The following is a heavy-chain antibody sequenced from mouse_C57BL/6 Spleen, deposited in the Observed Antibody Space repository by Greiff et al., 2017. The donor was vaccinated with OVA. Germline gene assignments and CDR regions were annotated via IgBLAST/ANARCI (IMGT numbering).Heavy chain of an antibody. CDR1: GSTFSDYG. Sequence: EVMLVESGGGLVQPGGSLKLSCAASGSTFSDYGMAWVRQAPRKGPEGVAFISNLAYSIYYADTVTGRFTISRENAKNTLYLEMSSLRSEDTAMYYCARFPYDYDGDYAMDYWGQGTSVTVSS. CDR2: ISNLAYSI. J-gene: IGHJ4*01. CDR3: ARFPYDYDGDYAMDY. V-gene: IGHV5-15*01. D-gene: IGHD2-4*01.